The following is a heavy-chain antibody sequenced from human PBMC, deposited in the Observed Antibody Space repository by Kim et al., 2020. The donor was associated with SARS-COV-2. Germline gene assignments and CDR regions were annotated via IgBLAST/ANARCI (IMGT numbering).Heavy chain of an antibody. CDR3: ARSRIRKLLWIGELSSGGLDY. V-gene: IGHV3-23*01. CDR2: ISGSGGST. J-gene: IGHJ4*02. CDR1: GFTFSSYA. D-gene: IGHD3-10*01. Sequence: GGSLRLSCAASGFTFSSYAMSWVRQAPGKGLEWVSAISGSGGSTYYADSVKGRFTISRDNSKNTLYLQMNSLRAEDTAVYYCARSRIRKLLWIGELSSGGLDYWGQGTLVTVSS.